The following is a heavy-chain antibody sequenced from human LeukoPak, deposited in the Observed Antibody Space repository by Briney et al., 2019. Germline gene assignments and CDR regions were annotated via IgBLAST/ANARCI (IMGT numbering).Heavy chain of an antibody. J-gene: IGHJ5*02. D-gene: IGHD3-22*01. CDR3: ARFRPARDYYDPVDLWFDP. Sequence: SETLSLTCTVSGGSISSYYWSWIRQPPGKGLEWIGYIYYSGSTNYNPSLKSRVTISVDTSKNQFSLKLSSVTAADTAVYYCARFRPARDYYDPVDLWFDPWGQGTLVTVSS. CDR2: IYYSGST. V-gene: IGHV4-59*08. CDR1: GGSISSYY.